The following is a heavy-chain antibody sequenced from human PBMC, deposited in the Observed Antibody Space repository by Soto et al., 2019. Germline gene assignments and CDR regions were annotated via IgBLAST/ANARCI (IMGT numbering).Heavy chain of an antibody. Sequence: ETLSLTCTVSGGSISSYYWSWIRQPPGKGLEWIGYIYYSGSTNYNPSLKSRVTISVDTSKNQFSLKLSSVTAADTAVYYCARWTWTGTVDYWGQGTLVTVSS. CDR3: ARWTWTGTVDY. CDR1: GGSISSYY. CDR2: IYYSGST. J-gene: IGHJ4*02. D-gene: IGHD1-1*01. V-gene: IGHV4-59*01.